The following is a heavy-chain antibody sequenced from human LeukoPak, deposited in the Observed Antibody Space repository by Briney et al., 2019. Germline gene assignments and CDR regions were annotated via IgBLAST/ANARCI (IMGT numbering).Heavy chain of an antibody. CDR1: GGTFSTYA. V-gene: IGHV7-4-1*02. CDR3: ARDRTVHSRRAAGTPNDY. CDR2: INTNTGNP. D-gene: IGHD6-13*01. Sequence: ASVKVSCKASGGTFSTYAISWVRQAPGQGLEWMGWINTNTGNPTYAQGFTGRFVFSLDTSVSTAYLQISSLKAEDTAVYYCARDRTVHSRRAAGTPNDYWGQGTLVTVSS. J-gene: IGHJ4*02.